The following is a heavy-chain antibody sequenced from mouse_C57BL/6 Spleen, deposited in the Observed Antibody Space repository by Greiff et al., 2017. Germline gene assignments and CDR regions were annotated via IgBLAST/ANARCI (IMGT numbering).Heavy chain of an antibody. CDR3: ARSSPVVAKGFAY. D-gene: IGHD1-1*01. J-gene: IGHJ3*01. V-gene: IGHV1-80*01. CDR2: IYPGDGDT. CDR1: GYAFSRYW. Sequence: QVQLQQSGAELVKPGASVKISCKASGYAFSRYWMNWVKQRPGKGLEWIGQIYPGDGDTNYNGKFKGKATLTADKSSSTAYMQLSSLTSEDSAVYFCARSSPVVAKGFAYWGQGTLVTVSA.